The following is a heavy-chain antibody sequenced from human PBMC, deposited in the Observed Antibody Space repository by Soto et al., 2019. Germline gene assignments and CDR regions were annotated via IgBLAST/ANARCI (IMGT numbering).Heavy chain of an antibody. V-gene: IGHV3-23*01. CDR2: VSVSGGTT. CDR3: AKGLYYYDSSGYRLFDY. Sequence: GGSLRLSCAASGFMFNNYAMSWVRQAPGKGLEWVSTVSVSGGTTYYADSLKGRFTISRDNSKKTVYLQMNRLRADDTAIYYCAKGLYYYDSSGYRLFDYWGQGTLVTLSS. CDR1: GFMFNNYA. J-gene: IGHJ4*02. D-gene: IGHD3-22*01.